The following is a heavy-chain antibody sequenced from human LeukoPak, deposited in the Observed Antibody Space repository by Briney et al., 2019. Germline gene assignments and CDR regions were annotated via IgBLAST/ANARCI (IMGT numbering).Heavy chain of an antibody. J-gene: IGHJ6*03. CDR3: ATFESGSYFAPLVDLPSMWRPRYYYYYMDV. CDR1: GYSISSGYY. CDR2: LYHSGST. Sequence: SETLSLTCTVSGYSISSGYYWGWIRQPPGKGLEWIGSLYHSGSTYYNPSLKSRVTISVDTSKNQFSLKLSSVTAADTAVYYCATFESGSYFAPLVDLPSMWRPRYYYYYMDVWGKGTTVTVSS. V-gene: IGHV4-38-2*02. D-gene: IGHD1-26*01.